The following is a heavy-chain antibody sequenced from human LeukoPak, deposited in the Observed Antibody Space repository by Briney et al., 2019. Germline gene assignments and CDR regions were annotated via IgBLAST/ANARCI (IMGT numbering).Heavy chain of an antibody. V-gene: IGHV3-23*01. J-gene: IGHJ4*02. CDR1: GFTFSSYA. Sequence: GGSLRLSRAASGFTFSSYAMSWVRQAPGKGLEWVSAISGSGGGTYYADSVKGRFTISRDNSKNTLYLQMNSLRAEDTAVYYCAKAGYCSSTSCYSIDYWGQGTLVTVSS. CDR2: ISGSGGGT. CDR3: AKAGYCSSTSCYSIDY. D-gene: IGHD2-2*01.